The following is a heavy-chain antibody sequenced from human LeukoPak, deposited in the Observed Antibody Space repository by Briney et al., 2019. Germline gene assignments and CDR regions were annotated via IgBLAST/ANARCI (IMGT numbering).Heavy chain of an antibody. CDR3: ASGGGGAYFDY. CDR2: ISAYNGNT. V-gene: IGHV1-18*01. CDR1: GYTFTSYG. J-gene: IGHJ4*02. Sequence: ASVKVSCKASGYTFTSYGISWVRQAPGHGLEWMGLISAYNGNTNYAQKLQGRVTMTTDTSTSTAYMQLKSLRSDDTALYYCASGGGGAYFDYWGQGTLVTVSS. D-gene: IGHD3-16*01.